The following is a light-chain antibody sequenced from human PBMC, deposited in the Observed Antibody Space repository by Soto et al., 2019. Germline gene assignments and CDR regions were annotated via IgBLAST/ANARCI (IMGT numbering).Light chain of an antibody. CDR2: DAS. V-gene: IGKV3-11*01. CDR3: QQHSNWPQLT. J-gene: IGKJ4*01. CDR1: QSVSSS. Sequence: ELVLTKSPATLSLSPGERAPLSCRASQSVSSSLAWYQQKPGQAHRLLIYDASNRATGIPARFSGSGSGIDFTLTISSLEPEDFAVYYCQQHSNWPQLTFGGGTKVEIK.